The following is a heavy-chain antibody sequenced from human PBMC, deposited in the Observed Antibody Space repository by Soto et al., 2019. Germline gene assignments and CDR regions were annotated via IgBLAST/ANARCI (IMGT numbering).Heavy chain of an antibody. V-gene: IGHV4-59*01. D-gene: IGHD3-16*01. Sequence: QVQLQESGPGLVKPSETLSLTCTVSGGSISSYYWSWIRQPPGKGLEWIGYIYYSGSTNYNPSLKSRVTISVATSKAQLALELSSVTAADTAVYYCARGGPPYYDYIGGSSRNNNWFDPWGQGTLVTVSS. J-gene: IGHJ5*02. CDR1: GGSISSYY. CDR3: ARGGPPYYDYIGGSSRNNNWFDP. CDR2: IYYSGST.